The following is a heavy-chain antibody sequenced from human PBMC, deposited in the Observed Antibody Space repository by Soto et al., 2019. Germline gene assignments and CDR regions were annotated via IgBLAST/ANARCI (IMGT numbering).Heavy chain of an antibody. Sequence: PSETLSLTCAVYGGSFSGYYWSWIRQPPGKGLEWIGEINHSGSTNYNPSLKSRVTISLDTSKNQFSLKLSSVTAADTAVYYCARYSGSYYADVRYKWFDPWGQGTLVTVS. J-gene: IGHJ5*02. D-gene: IGHD1-26*01. CDR2: INHSGST. V-gene: IGHV4-34*01. CDR1: GGSFSGYY. CDR3: ARYSGSYYADVRYKWFDP.